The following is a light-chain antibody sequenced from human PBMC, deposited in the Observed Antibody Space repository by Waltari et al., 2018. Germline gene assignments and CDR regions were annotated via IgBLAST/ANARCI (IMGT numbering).Light chain of an antibody. CDR2: DVS. CDR3: SSYTSSSTLWV. CDR1: SSDVGGYNY. V-gene: IGLV2-14*03. J-gene: IGLJ3*02. Sequence: QSALTQPASVSGSPGQSIPISCTGTSSDVGGYNYFSWYQQHPGKAPKLSIYDVSNRPSGVSNRFSGSKSGNTASLTISGLQAEDEADYYCSSYTSSSTLWVFGGGTKLTVL.